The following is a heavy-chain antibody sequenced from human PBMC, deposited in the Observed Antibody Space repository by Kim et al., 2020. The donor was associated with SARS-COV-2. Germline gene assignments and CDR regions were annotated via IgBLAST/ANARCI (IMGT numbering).Heavy chain of an antibody. CDR3: AKDTGIAAALDY. D-gene: IGHD6-13*01. Sequence: YYADSVKGRFTISRDNSKNTLYLQMNSLRAEDTAVYYCAKDTGIAAALDYWGQGTLVTVSS. J-gene: IGHJ4*02. V-gene: IGHV3-30*02.